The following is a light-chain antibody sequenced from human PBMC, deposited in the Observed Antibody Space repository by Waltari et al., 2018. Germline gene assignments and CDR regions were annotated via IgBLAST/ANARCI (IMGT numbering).Light chain of an antibody. Sequence: QAALTQPRSVSGSPGQSVTISCTGTSSDIGGYNYVSWYQQHPGTAPKLMIYEVSKRPSGVSDRFSGSKSGNTASLTISGLQAEDEADYYCCSYAGSYTLVFGGGTRLTVL. CDR3: CSYAGSYTLV. CDR2: EVS. J-gene: IGLJ2*01. CDR1: SSDIGGYNY. V-gene: IGLV2-11*01.